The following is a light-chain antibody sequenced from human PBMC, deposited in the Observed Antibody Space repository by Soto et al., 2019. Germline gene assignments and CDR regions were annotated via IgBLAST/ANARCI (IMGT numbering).Light chain of an antibody. J-gene: IGKJ5*01. V-gene: IGKV3-11*01. CDR1: QIIANN. Sequence: EIVMMQSPATLSVSPGERATLSFRASQIIANNLAWYQQKPGQAPRLLIYDASNRASGTPARFSGSGSETDFTRTISSLEPEDFAVYYCQHRMNWPLTFGQGTRLEIK. CDR3: QHRMNWPLT. CDR2: DAS.